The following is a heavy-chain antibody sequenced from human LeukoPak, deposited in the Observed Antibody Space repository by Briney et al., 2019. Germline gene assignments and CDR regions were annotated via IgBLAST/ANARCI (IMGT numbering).Heavy chain of an antibody. Sequence: PGGSLRLSCAASGFTFSSYAMSWVRQAPGKGLEWVSVIGGSGGSTSYVDSVKGRFTISRDTSKNTLYLQMNSLRAEDTAVYYCARMVRGVLGDYWGQGTLVTVSS. CDR3: ARMVRGVLGDY. V-gene: IGHV3-23*01. J-gene: IGHJ4*02. D-gene: IGHD3-10*01. CDR2: IGGSGGST. CDR1: GFTFSSYA.